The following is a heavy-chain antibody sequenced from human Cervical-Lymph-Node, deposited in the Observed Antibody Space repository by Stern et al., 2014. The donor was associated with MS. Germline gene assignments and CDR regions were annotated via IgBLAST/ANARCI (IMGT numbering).Heavy chain of an antibody. CDR2: ISFDGAKT. CDR3: ARGSDWYPLDY. Sequence: VQLVESGGGVVQPGRSLRLSCSPSGFAFSTYGMHWVRQAPGQGLEWVALISFDGAKTYYADSVKGRFTISRDNPKNTLYLQMKSLRGEDTAVYYCARGSDWYPLDYWGQGTLVTVSS. J-gene: IGHJ4*02. V-gene: IGHV3-30*03. CDR1: GFAFSTYG. D-gene: IGHD6-19*01.